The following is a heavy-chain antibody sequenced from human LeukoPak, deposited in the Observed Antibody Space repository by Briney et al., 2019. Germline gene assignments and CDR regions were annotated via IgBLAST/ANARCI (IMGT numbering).Heavy chain of an antibody. CDR1: GGSISSYY. D-gene: IGHD3-22*01. CDR3: ARAVVSALHDY. J-gene: IGHJ4*02. CDR2: IYYSGST. V-gene: IGHV4-59*08. Sequence: SETLSLTCTVSGGSISSYYWSWIRQPPGKGLEWIGYIYYSGSTNYSPSLKSRVTISVDTSKNQFSLKLSSVTAADTAVYYCARAVVSALHDYWGQGTLVTVSS.